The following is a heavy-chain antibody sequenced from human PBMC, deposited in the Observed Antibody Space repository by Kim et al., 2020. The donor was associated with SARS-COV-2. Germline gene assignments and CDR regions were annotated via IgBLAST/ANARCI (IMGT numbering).Heavy chain of an antibody. CDR3: ARGLAGVSNWFDP. J-gene: IGHJ5*02. D-gene: IGHD3-10*01. V-gene: IGHV4-39*01. Sequence: YNPSLKSRVTISVDTSKNQFSRKLSSVTAADTAVYYCARGLAGVSNWFDPWGQGTLVTVSS.